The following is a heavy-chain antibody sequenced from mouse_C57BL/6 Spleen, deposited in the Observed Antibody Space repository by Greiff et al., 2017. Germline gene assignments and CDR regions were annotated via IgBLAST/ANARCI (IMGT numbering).Heavy chain of an antibody. V-gene: IGHV1-69*01. J-gene: IGHJ2*01. CDR2: IDPSDSYT. CDR3: ARWAGRYFDD. CDR1: GYTFTSYW. Sequence: QVQLQQPGAELVMPGASVKLSCKASGYTFTSYWMHWVKQRPGQGLEWIGEIDPSDSYTNYNQKFKGKSTLTVDKSSSTAYMQLSSLTSEYSAVYYCARWAGRYFDDWGQGTTLTVSS.